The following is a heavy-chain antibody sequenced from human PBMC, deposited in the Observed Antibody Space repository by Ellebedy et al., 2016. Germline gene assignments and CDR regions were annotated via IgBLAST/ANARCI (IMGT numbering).Heavy chain of an antibody. Sequence: GGSLRLXXKGSGYSFTSYWISWVRQMPGKGLEWMGRIDPSDSYTNYSPSFQGHVTISADKSISTAYLQWSSLKASDTAMYYCARLLPRLGYFDYWGQGTLVTVSS. CDR3: ARLLPRLGYFDY. CDR1: GYSFTSYW. V-gene: IGHV5-10-1*01. D-gene: IGHD3-16*01. J-gene: IGHJ4*02. CDR2: IDPSDSYT.